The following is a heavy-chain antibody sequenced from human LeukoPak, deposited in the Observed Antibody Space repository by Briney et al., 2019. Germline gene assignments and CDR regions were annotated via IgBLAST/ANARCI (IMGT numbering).Heavy chain of an antibody. CDR2: ISAYNGNT. Sequence: ASVKVSCKASGYTFTSYGISWVRQAPGQGLEWMGWISAYNGNTNYAQKLQGRVTMTTDTSTSTVYMELSSLRSEDTAVYYCAREPSIAAAGTRNWFDPWGQGTLVTVSS. D-gene: IGHD6-13*01. J-gene: IGHJ5*02. V-gene: IGHV1-18*01. CDR3: AREPSIAAAGTRNWFDP. CDR1: GYTFTSYG.